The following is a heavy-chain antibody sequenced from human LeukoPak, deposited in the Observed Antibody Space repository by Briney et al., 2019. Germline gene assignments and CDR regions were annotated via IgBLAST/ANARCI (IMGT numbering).Heavy chain of an antibody. CDR1: GGSISGYY. V-gene: IGHV4-59*08. J-gene: IGHJ4*02. CDR2: IHYSGTT. D-gene: IGHD4-17*01. Sequence: PSETLSLTCTVSGGSISGYYWTWIRQPPGKGLEWLGYIHYSGTTSHNPSLKSRVSISVDTSKNQFSLKVSSVTAADTAVYYCARVHGDFYFDYWGQGTLVTVSS. CDR3: ARVHGDFYFDY.